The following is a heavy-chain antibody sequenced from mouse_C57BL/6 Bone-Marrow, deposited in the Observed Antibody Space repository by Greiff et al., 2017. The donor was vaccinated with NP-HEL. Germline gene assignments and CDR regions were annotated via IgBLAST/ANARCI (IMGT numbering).Heavy chain of an antibody. Sequence: QGKRQKAGGEWGKKGASVKLSRHSSFYPFPLSFHPFVPPLPGPFLEWIGEIDPSDSYTNYNQKFKGKATLTVDTSSSTAYMQLSSLTSEDSAVYYCARRTVVAKFDYWGQGTTLTVSS. J-gene: IGHJ2*01. V-gene: IGHV1-50*01. D-gene: IGHD1-1*01. CDR2: IDPSDSYT. CDR3: ARRTVVAKFDY. CDR1: FYPFPLSF.